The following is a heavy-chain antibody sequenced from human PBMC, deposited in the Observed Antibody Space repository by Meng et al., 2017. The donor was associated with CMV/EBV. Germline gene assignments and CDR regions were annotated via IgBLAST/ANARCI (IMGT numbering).Heavy chain of an antibody. J-gene: IGHJ5*02. Sequence: GSLRLSCTVSGGSISSSSYYWGWIRQPPGKGLEWIGSIYYSGSTYYNPSLKSRATISVDTSKNQFSLKLSSVTAADTAVYYCARQDIVVVPAALPNWFDPWGQGTLVTVSS. V-gene: IGHV4-39*01. D-gene: IGHD2-2*01. CDR3: ARQDIVVVPAALPNWFDP. CDR1: GGSISSSSYY. CDR2: IYYSGST.